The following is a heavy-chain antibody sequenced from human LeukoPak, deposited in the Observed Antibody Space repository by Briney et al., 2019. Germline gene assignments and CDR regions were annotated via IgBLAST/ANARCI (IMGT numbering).Heavy chain of an antibody. CDR3: AKQGGSGWYFDAFDV. CDR1: VFTFSCYA. V-gene: IGHV3-23*01. J-gene: IGHJ3*01. D-gene: IGHD6-19*01. Sequence: GGALMLSCSSPVFTFSCYARGWVPQAPGKGLEWVSGISGSGGSTYYAAIERGRFTISRDNSKNTLYLQMNSLRAEDTAVYYCAKQGGSGWYFDAFDVWGQGTMVTVSS. CDR2: ISGSGGST.